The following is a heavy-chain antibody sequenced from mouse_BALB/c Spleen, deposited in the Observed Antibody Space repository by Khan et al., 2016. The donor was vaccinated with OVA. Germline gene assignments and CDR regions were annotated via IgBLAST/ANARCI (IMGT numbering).Heavy chain of an antibody. CDR2: IWSDGST. Sequence: QMQLEESGPGLVAPSQSLSITCTISGFSLTNYGVHWVRQPPGKGLEWLVVIWSDGSTTYNSALKSRLTISKDNSESQVFLKMNSLQTDDIAMYFCARQPYYHYNIMDYWGQGTSVTVSS. CDR3: ARQPYYHYNIMDY. J-gene: IGHJ4*01. CDR1: GFSLTNYG. V-gene: IGHV2-6-1*01. D-gene: IGHD2-10*01.